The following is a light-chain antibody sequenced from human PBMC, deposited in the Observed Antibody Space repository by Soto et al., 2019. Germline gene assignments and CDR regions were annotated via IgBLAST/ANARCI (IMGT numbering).Light chain of an antibody. CDR3: QQYSSYST. Sequence: DSQMTQSPSTLSASVGDRVTITCRVSQSISTWLAWYQQKPGKAPNLLIYKASSLESGVPSRFSGSGSGTEFTLTISSLQPDDFATYHCQQYSSYSTFGQGTKVDIK. CDR1: QSISTW. J-gene: IGKJ1*01. V-gene: IGKV1-5*03. CDR2: KAS.